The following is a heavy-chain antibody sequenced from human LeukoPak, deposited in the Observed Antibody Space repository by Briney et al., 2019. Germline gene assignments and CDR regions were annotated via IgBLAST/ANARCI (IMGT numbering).Heavy chain of an antibody. CDR1: GYTFTSYY. V-gene: IGHV1-46*01. CDR3: ARAPIGDYYVDY. D-gene: IGHD4-17*01. J-gene: IGHJ4*02. Sequence: ASVKVSCKASGYTFTSYYMHWVRQTPGQGLEWMGIINPSGGSTSYAQKFQGRVTMTRDTSTSTVYMELSSLRSEDTAVYYCARAPIGDYYVDYWGQGTLVTVSS. CDR2: INPSGGST.